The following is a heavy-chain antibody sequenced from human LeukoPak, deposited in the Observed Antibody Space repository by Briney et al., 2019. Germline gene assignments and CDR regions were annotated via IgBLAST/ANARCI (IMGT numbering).Heavy chain of an antibody. D-gene: IGHD6-13*01. CDR2: IYSGGST. CDR1: GFTFSSAW. J-gene: IGHJ4*02. Sequence: GGSLRLSCAASGFTFSSAWMTWVRQAPGKGLEWVSVIYSGGSTYYADSVKGRFTISRDNSKNTLYLQMNSLRAEDTAVYYCAREKAAAGTGEDYWGQGTLVTVSS. CDR3: AREKAAAGTGEDY. V-gene: IGHV3-53*01.